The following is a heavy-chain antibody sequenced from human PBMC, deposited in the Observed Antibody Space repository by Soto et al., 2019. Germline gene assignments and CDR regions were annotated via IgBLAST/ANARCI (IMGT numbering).Heavy chain of an antibody. CDR2: IYATGTT. J-gene: IGHJ5*02. CDR1: GASISGFY. V-gene: IGHV4-4*07. D-gene: IGHD1-1*01. CDR3: VRDGTKTLRDWFDP. Sequence: SETLSLTCTVSGASISGFYWGWIRKSAGKGLEWIGRIYATGTTDYNPSLKSRVMMSVDTSKKQFSLKLRSVTAADTAVYYCVRDGTKTLRDWFDPWGQGISVTVSS.